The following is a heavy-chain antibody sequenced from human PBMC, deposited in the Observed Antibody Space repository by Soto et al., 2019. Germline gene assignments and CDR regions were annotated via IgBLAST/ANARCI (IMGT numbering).Heavy chain of an antibody. CDR1: GFTFDDYT. D-gene: IGHD3-10*01. V-gene: IGHV3-43*01. J-gene: IGHJ4*02. CDR3: AKDFRVRPESSLLFDY. Sequence: DVQLVESGGVVVQPGGSLRLSCAASGFTFDDYTMHWVRQAPGKGLEWVSLISWDGGSTYYADSVKGRFTISRDNSKNSLYLQMNSLRTEDTALYYCAKDFRVRPESSLLFDYWGQGTLVTVSS. CDR2: ISWDGGST.